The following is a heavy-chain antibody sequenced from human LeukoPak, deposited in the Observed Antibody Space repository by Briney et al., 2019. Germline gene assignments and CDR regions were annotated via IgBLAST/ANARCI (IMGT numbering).Heavy chain of an antibody. Sequence: SQTLSLTCTVSGGSISSGGYYWSWIRQHPGKGLEWIGYIYYSGSTYYNPSLKSRVSISVDTSKNQLSLKLSSVTAADTAVYFCARFTSVATSRQPGRYYFDYWGQGTLVTVSS. V-gene: IGHV4-31*03. CDR3: ARFTSVATSRQPGRYYFDY. CDR2: IYYSGST. D-gene: IGHD6-19*01. J-gene: IGHJ4*02. CDR1: GGSISSGGYY.